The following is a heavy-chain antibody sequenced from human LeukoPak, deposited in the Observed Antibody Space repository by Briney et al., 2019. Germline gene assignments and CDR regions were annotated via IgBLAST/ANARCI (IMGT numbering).Heavy chain of an antibody. CDR3: ARDQKEWLPSTRGYYYYMDV. D-gene: IGHD3-3*01. V-gene: IGHV3-7*01. J-gene: IGHJ6*03. CDR1: GFTFSSYW. Sequence: GGSLRLSCAASGFTFSSYWMSWVRQAPGKGLGWVANIKQDGSEKYYVDSVEGRFTISRDNAKNSLYLQMNSLRAEDTAVYYCARDQKEWLPSTRGYYYYMDVWGKGTTVTVSS. CDR2: IKQDGSEK.